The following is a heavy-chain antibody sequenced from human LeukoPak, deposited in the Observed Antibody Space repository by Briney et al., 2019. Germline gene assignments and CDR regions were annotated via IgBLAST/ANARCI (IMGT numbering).Heavy chain of an antibody. J-gene: IGHJ3*02. D-gene: IGHD4-23*01. Sequence: SETLSLTCTVSGGSIISYYWSWIRQPPGKGLEWIGYIYYSGSTNCNPSVKSRVAMSVDTSKKQFSLKLSYLTAADTAVYYCARGGTAVIAPYAFDIWGQGTMVTVSS. CDR1: GGSIISYY. V-gene: IGHV4-59*01. CDR2: IYYSGST. CDR3: ARGGTAVIAPYAFDI.